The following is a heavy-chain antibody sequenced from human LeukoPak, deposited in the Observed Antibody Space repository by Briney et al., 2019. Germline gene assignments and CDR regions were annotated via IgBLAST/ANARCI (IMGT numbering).Heavy chain of an antibody. D-gene: IGHD4-23*01. CDR1: GFTVSSNY. J-gene: IGHJ4*02. CDR3: ARVGYGGNSKGDY. Sequence: PGGSLRLSCAASGFTVSSNYMSWVRQAPGKGLEWVSVIYSGGSTYYADSVKGRFTISRDNSKNTLYLQMNSLRAEDTAVYYCARVGYGGNSKGDYWGQGTLVTVSS. CDR2: IYSGGST. V-gene: IGHV3-66*01.